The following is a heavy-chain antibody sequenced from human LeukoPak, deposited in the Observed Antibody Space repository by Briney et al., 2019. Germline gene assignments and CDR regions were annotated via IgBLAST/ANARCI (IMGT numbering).Heavy chain of an antibody. CDR1: GDTFSSYS. CDR2: ILPTIRIA. CDR3: ARDAAYGDYYHGDQDY. J-gene: IGHJ4*02. D-gene: IGHD4-17*01. V-gene: IGHV1-69*04. Sequence: GVSVKVFCKASGDTFSSYSISWVRQASGQGFEWMVRILPTIRIANSEKNHQGRVTITADTSTSTADMQLSSLRAEDTAVYYCARDAAYGDYYHGDQDYRGQGTLVTVSS.